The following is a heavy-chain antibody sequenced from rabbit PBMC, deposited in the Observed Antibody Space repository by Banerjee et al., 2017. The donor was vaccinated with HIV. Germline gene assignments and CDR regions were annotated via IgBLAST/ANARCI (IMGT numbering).Heavy chain of an antibody. CDR2: IDVGSSGAT. J-gene: IGHJ4*01. Sequence: DLVKPEGSLTVTCTASGFSFSNKYVMCWVRQAPGKGLEWIACIDVGSSGATYYASWAKGRFTISKTSSTTVTLQMTSLTAADTATYFCARDLAGVIGWNFNLWGQGTLVTVS. CDR3: ARDLAGVIGWNFNL. CDR1: GFSFSNKYV. D-gene: IGHD4-1*01. V-gene: IGHV1S45*01.